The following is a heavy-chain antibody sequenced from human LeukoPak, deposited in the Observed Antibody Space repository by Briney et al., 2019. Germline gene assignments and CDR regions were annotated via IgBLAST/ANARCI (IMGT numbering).Heavy chain of an antibody. CDR2: INSDGSST. Sequence: GGSLRLSCAASGFTFSSYWMHWVRQAPGKGLVWVSRINSDGSSTSYADSVKGRFTISRDNAKNTLYLQMNSLRAEDTAVYYCARDSGYSSGWSPVFYYYYMDVWGKGITVTVSS. D-gene: IGHD6-19*01. CDR3: ARDSGYSSGWSPVFYYYYMDV. V-gene: IGHV3-74*01. J-gene: IGHJ6*03. CDR1: GFTFSSYW.